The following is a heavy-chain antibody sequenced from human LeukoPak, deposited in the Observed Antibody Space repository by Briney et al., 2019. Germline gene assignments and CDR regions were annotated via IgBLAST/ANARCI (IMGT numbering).Heavy chain of an antibody. D-gene: IGHD2-15*01. Sequence: PGGSLRLSCAASGFTFSSYAMYWVRQAPGKGLEWVAVISYDGNNKYYADSVKGRFTISRDNSKNTLYMQMNSLRAEDTAVYYCARVWGVYCSGSSCLSYSVDYWGQGTLVTVSS. J-gene: IGHJ4*02. V-gene: IGHV3-30-3*01. CDR3: ARVWGVYCSGSSCLSYSVDY. CDR1: GFTFSSYA. CDR2: ISYDGNNK.